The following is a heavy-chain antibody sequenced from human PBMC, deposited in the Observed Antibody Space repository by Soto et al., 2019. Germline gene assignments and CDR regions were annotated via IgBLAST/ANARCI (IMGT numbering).Heavy chain of an antibody. Sequence: QVLLQESGPGLVKPSGTLSLTCAVSGDSISSSFWWSWVRQSPGKGLEWIGEIYHSESTNYNPSLKSRVTISIDKSKNHFSLRLTSVTAADTAVCYCARYAFGIFDYWGQGTLVTVSS. CDR2: IYHSEST. D-gene: IGHD2-2*01. V-gene: IGHV4-4*02. CDR1: GDSISSSFW. J-gene: IGHJ4*02. CDR3: ARYAFGIFDY.